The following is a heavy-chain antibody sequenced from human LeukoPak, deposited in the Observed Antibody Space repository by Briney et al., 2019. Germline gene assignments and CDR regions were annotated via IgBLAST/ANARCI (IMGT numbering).Heavy chain of an antibody. J-gene: IGHJ4*02. CDR3: ARDLANYYVDY. CDR1: GFTFNSYA. CDR2: ISYDGSNN. Sequence: GGSLRLSCAASGFTFNSYALHWVRQAPGKGLEWVAVISYDGSNNYYGESVKGRFTISRDNSKNMVYLQMNSLRPEDTAVYYCARDLANYYVDYWGQGTLVTVSS. V-gene: IGHV3-30*04. D-gene: IGHD3-10*01.